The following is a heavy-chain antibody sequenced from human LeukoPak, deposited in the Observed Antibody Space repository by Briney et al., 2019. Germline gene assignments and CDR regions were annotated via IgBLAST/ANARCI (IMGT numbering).Heavy chain of an antibody. CDR2: IYYSGST. CDR3: ARRRDYYDSRGYYAFDI. V-gene: IGHV4-59*02. Sequence: SETLSLTCSVSGGSVSSYYWGWIRQPPGKGLEWIGSIYYSGSTNYNPSLKSRVTISVDTSKNQFSLKLNSVTAADTAVYYCARRRDYYDSRGYYAFDIWGHGTMVTVSS. D-gene: IGHD3-22*01. CDR1: GGSVSSYY. J-gene: IGHJ3*02.